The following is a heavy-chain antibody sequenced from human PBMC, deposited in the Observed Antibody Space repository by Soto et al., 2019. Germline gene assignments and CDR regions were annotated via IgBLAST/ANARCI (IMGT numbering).Heavy chain of an antibody. D-gene: IGHD6-19*01. Sequence: ASVKVSCKASGYTFTGYYMHWVRQAPGQGLEWMGWINPNSGGTNYAQKFQGWVTMTRDTSISTAYMELSRVRSDDTAVYYCARGIAVAGTGVWFDPWGQGTLVTVSS. CDR3: ARGIAVAGTGVWFDP. V-gene: IGHV1-2*04. J-gene: IGHJ5*02. CDR2: INPNSGGT. CDR1: GYTFTGYY.